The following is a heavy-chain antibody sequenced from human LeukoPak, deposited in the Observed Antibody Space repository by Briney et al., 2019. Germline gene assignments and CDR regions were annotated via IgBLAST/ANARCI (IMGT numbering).Heavy chain of an antibody. CDR3: AKGLRGTYYFDY. V-gene: IGHV3-74*01. J-gene: IGHJ4*02. CDR1: GFTFTNYW. D-gene: IGHD4-17*01. CDR2: INSDGSST. Sequence: GGSLRLSCAASGFTFTNYWMHWVRQDPGKGLVWVSRINSDGSSTSYADSVKGRFTISRDNSKNTLYLQMNSLRAEDTAIYYCAKGLRGTYYFDYWGQGTLVTVSS.